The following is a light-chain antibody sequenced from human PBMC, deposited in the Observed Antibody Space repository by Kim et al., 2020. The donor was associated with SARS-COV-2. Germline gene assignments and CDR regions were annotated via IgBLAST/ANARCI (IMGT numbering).Light chain of an antibody. CDR3: KQYNSYFT. Sequence: DIQMTQSPSTLSASVGDRVTITCRASQSISSWLAWYQQKPGKAPKLLIYKASSLESGVPSRFSGSGSGTEFTLTISSLQPDDLTTYYCKQYNSYFTFGPGTKVDIK. CDR2: KAS. J-gene: IGKJ3*01. V-gene: IGKV1-5*03. CDR1: QSISSW.